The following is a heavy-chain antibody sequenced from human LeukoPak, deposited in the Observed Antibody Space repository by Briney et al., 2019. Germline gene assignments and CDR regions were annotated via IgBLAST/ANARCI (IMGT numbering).Heavy chain of an antibody. CDR2: ISSSGSTI. J-gene: IGHJ3*02. Sequence: GSLRLSCAASGFTFSDYYMSWIRQAPGKGLEWVSYISSSGSTIYYADSVKGRFTISRDNAKNSLYLQMNSLRAEDTAVYYCTIGYSYGIDAFDIWGQGTMVTVSS. CDR3: TIGYSYGIDAFDI. D-gene: IGHD5-18*01. CDR1: GFTFSDYY. V-gene: IGHV3-11*01.